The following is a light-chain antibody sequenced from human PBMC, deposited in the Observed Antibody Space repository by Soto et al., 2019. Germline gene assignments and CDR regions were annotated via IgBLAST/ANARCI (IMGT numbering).Light chain of an antibody. CDR2: DVS. CDR3: SSYTSSSIDV. CDR1: SNDVGGYEY. J-gene: IGLJ1*01. V-gene: IGLV2-14*03. Sequence: QSALTQPASVSGSPGQSITISCTGTSNDVGGYEYVSWYQQYPGKAPKLLIFDVSNRPSGVSDRFSGSKSGNTASLTISGLQVEDEAEYHCSSYTSSSIDVFGSGTKLTVL.